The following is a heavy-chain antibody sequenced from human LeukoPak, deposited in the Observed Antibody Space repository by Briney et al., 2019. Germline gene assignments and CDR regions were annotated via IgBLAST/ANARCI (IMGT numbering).Heavy chain of an antibody. D-gene: IGHD6-13*01. Sequence: SETLSLTCTVSGGSISITSYYWGWVRQPRGKGLEWIGSMFNSGSTYHNPSLKSRVTISIDTSKNQFSLKLSSVTAADTAVYYCARGRSWDNFDYWGQGTLVTVSS. CDR3: ARGRSWDNFDY. J-gene: IGHJ4*02. CDR1: GGSISITSYY. V-gene: IGHV4-39*07. CDR2: MFNSGST.